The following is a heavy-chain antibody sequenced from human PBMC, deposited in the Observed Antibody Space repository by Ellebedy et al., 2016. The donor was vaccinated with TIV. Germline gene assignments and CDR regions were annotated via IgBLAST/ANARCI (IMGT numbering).Heavy chain of an antibody. D-gene: IGHD5-18*01. CDR2: IYHSGST. V-gene: IGHV4-4*01. J-gene: IGHJ4*02. Sequence: MPGGSLRLSCAASGFTLSTHWMSWVRQPPGKGLEWIGEIYHSGSTNYNPSLKSRVTISVDKSRNQFSLDLSSVTAADTAVYFCASQYNYGYSWDYWGQGTLVTVSS. CDR1: GFTLSTHW. CDR3: ASQYNYGYSWDY.